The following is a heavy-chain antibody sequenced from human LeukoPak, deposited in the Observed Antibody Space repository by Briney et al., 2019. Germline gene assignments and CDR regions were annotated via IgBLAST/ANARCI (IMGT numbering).Heavy chain of an antibody. CDR2: VYHSGST. J-gene: IGHJ5*02. Sequence: PSETLSLTCGVSGVSVGSGGYSWSWIRQPPGKGLEWIGYVYHSGSTYYNPSLKSRVTISVDTSKNQFSLKLSSVTAADTAVYYCARRGYDILTGHPYNWFDPWGQGTLVTVSS. CDR3: ARRGYDILTGHPYNWFDP. CDR1: GVSVGSGGYS. V-gene: IGHV4-30-2*01. D-gene: IGHD3-9*01.